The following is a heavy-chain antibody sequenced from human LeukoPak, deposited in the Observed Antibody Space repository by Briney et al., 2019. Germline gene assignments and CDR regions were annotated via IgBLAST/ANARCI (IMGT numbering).Heavy chain of an antibody. CDR3: ARDLRHSTHDYYYGMDV. CDR2: VYSDGTT. D-gene: IGHD2-15*01. Sequence: GGSLRLSCVASGFTVSGFYMSWVRQAPGKGLEWVSVVYSDGTTYYADSVQGRFTISRDNSKNTLYLQMNSLRAEDTAIYYCARDLRHSTHDYYYGMDVWGQGTTVTVSS. J-gene: IGHJ6*02. CDR1: GFTVSGFY. V-gene: IGHV3-53*01.